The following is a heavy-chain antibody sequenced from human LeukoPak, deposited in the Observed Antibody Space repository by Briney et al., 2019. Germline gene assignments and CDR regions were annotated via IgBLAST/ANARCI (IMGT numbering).Heavy chain of an antibody. CDR1: GFTFSSYA. V-gene: IGHV3-23*01. D-gene: IGHD5-18*01. CDR3: AKDLYTYGHAPLYYSNGMDA. CDR2: ISGSGGST. J-gene: IGHJ6*02. Sequence: GGSLRLSCAASGFTFSSYAMSWVRQAPGKGLEWVSAISGSGGSTYYADSVKGRFTISRDNSQNTLYLQMNSLRAEDTAAYYCAKDLYTYGHAPLYYSNGMDASGQGTPGTVS.